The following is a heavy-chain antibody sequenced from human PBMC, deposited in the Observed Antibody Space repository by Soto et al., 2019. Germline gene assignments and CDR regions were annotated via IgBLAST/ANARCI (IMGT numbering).Heavy chain of an antibody. CDR2: IYYSWRT. V-gene: IGHV4-31*03. CDR1: GGSISSGGYY. CDR3: ASSHDYHYFDY. D-gene: IGHD4-17*01. Sequence: SETLSLTCTVSGGSISSGGYYWSWIRQHPGKGLEWIGYIYYSWRTYYNPSPKSRVTISVDTSKNQFSLKLSSVTAADTAVYYCASSHDYHYFDYWGQGTLVTVSS. J-gene: IGHJ4*02.